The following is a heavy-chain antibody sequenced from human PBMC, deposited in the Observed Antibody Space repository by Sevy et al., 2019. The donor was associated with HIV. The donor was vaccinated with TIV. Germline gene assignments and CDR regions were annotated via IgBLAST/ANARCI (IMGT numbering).Heavy chain of an antibody. Sequence: SETLSLTCTVSGGSISSSSYYWGWIRQPPGKGLEWIGSIYYSGSTYYNPSLKSRVTISVDTSKNQFSLKLSSVTAADTAVYYCARGTTVTTRPSVYRPRRYYYYMDVWGKGTTVTVSS. V-gene: IGHV4-39*01. CDR1: GGSISSSSYY. CDR2: IYYSGST. J-gene: IGHJ6*03. D-gene: IGHD4-17*01. CDR3: ARGTTVTTRPSVYRPRRYYYYMDV.